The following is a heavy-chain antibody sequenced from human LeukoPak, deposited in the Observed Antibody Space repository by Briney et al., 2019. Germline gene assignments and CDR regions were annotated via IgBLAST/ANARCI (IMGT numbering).Heavy chain of an antibody. V-gene: IGHV3-30*02. CDR1: GFTFSSYG. CDR2: IRYDGSNK. Sequence: GGSLRLSCAASGFTFSSYGMHWVRQAPGKGLEWAAFIRYDGSNKYYADSVKGRFTISRDNSKNTLYLQMNSLRAEDTAVYYCAKIPYYDSSGYSKADAFDIWGQRTMVTVSS. J-gene: IGHJ3*02. D-gene: IGHD3-22*01. CDR3: AKIPYYDSSGYSKADAFDI.